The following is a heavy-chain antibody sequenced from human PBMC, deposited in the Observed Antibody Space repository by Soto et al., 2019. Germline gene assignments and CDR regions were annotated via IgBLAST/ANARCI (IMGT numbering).Heavy chain of an antibody. CDR1: GDSVSSNSAA. CDR3: ARDLGSDEGRYSSSWYGGYYGMDV. V-gene: IGHV6-1*01. D-gene: IGHD6-13*01. J-gene: IGHJ6*02. Sequence: SQTLSLTCVISGDSVSSNSAAWNWIRQSPSRGLEWLGRTYYRSKWYNDYAVSVKSRITINPDTSKNQFSLQLNSVTPEDTAVYYCARDLGSDEGRYSSSWYGGYYGMDVWGQGTTVTVSS. CDR2: TYYRSKWYN.